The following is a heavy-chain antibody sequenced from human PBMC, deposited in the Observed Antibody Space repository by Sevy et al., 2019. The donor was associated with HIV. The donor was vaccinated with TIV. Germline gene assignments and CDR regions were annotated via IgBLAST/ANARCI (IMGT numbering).Heavy chain of an antibody. CDR2: VRYDGSEK. Sequence: GGSLRLSCAASGFIISDYGMHWVRQAPGKGLEWVAFVRYDGSEKHYADSVKGRFIIVIDNSKNTIYLQMYSLRPEDTAGYYCAKDLGWVDTLRSFDIWGQGTMVTVSS. J-gene: IGHJ3*02. D-gene: IGHD3-3*01. V-gene: IGHV3-30*02. CDR1: GFIISDYG. CDR3: AKDLGWVDTLRSFDI.